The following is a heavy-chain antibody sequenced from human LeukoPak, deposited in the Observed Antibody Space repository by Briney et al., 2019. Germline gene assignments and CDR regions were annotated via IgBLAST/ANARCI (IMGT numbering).Heavy chain of an antibody. Sequence: PSETLSLTCTVSGGSISSYYWSWIRQPPGKGLEWIGEINHSGSTNYNPSLKSRVTISVDTSKNQFSLKLSSVTAADTAVYYCARGSTRTSTVPLPPYMDVWGKGTTVTVSS. D-gene: IGHD4-11*01. CDR1: GGSISSYY. J-gene: IGHJ6*03. V-gene: IGHV4-34*01. CDR3: ARGSTRTSTVPLPPYMDV. CDR2: INHSGST.